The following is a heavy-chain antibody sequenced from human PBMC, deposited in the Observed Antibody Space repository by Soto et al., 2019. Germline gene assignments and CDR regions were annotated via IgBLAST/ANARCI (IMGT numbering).Heavy chain of an antibody. CDR2: IFSGGST. D-gene: IGHD2-21*02. J-gene: IGHJ6*03. V-gene: IGHV3-66*01. Sequence: GGSLRLSCAASGFTVSSNYMSWVRQAPGKGLEWVSVIFSGGSTYYAASVKGRFTISRDNSKNTLYLQLNSLRAEETAVYYCARWGLDSPYYYYYMDVWGKGTTVTVSS. CDR3: ARWGLDSPYYYYYMDV. CDR1: GFTVSSNY.